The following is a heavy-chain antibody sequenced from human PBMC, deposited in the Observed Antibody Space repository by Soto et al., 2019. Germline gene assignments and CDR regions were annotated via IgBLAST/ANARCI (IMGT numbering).Heavy chain of an antibody. J-gene: IGHJ4*02. V-gene: IGHV3-30*18. Sequence: PWWCLRLACAASGFTLSRYGMHVILHTPGKALQWVAVISSDGTKKHYADFVKVLFSISSDNSRNSLYLQLTSLRAEDTAVYYCAKSEPRGSCGSGCYLSMLIWGQPPLVTFS. CDR2: ISSDGTKK. D-gene: IGHD2-21*02. CDR3: AKSEPRGSCGSGCYLSMLI. CDR1: GFTLSRYG.